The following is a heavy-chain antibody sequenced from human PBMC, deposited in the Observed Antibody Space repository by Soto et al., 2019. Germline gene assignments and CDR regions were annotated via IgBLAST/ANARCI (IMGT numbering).Heavy chain of an antibody. V-gene: IGHV1-3*01. J-gene: IGHJ5*02. CDR1: GYTFTSYA. Sequence: ASVKVSCKASGYTFTSYAMHWVRQAPGQRLEWMGWINAGNGNTEYSQKFQGRVTITRDTSASTAYMELSSLRSEDTAVYYCARDRALTIFGVARKGPWFDPWGQGTVVTVPQ. CDR2: INAGNGNT. CDR3: ARDRALTIFGVARKGPWFDP. D-gene: IGHD3-3*01.